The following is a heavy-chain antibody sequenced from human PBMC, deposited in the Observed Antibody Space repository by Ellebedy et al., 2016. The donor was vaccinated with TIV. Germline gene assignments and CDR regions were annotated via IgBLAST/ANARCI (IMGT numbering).Heavy chain of an antibody. D-gene: IGHD3-9*01. CDR1: GLTFSGYS. Sequence: PGGSLRLSCAASGLTFSGYSMSWVRQAPGKGLQWVARINTDGSSRSYADFMEGRFTISRDNAKNTVYLEMNSLRAEDTAIYYCARETARYFDWDHWGQGTLVTVSS. CDR3: ARETARYFDWDH. CDR2: INTDGSSR. J-gene: IGHJ4*02. V-gene: IGHV3-74*01.